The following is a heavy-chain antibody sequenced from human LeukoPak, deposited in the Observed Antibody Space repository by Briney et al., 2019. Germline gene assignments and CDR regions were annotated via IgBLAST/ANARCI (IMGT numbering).Heavy chain of an antibody. D-gene: IGHD3-22*01. CDR3: ARGSTYYYDSSGYYGNDY. Sequence: GRSLRLSCAASGFTFSSYGMHWVRQAPGKGLEWVAVISYDGSNKYYADSVKGRFTISRDNSKNSLYLQMNSLRAEDTAVYYCARGSTYYYDSSGYYGNDYWGQGTLVTVSS. CDR1: GFTFSSYG. J-gene: IGHJ4*02. V-gene: IGHV3-30*03. CDR2: ISYDGSNK.